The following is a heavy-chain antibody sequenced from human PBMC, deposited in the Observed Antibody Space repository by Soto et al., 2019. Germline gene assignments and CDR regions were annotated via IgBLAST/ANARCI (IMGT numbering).Heavy chain of an antibody. J-gene: IGHJ1*01. D-gene: IGHD5-12*01. CDR2: ISGSGGST. V-gene: IGHV3-23*01. CDR3: AKTGEMATIKGSYYFQH. Sequence: GGSLRLSCAASGFTFSSYAMSWVRQAPGKGLEWVSAISGSGGSTYYADSVKGRFTISRDNSKNTLYLQMNSLRAEDTAVYYCAKTGEMATIKGSYYFQHWGQGTLVTVSS. CDR1: GFTFSSYA.